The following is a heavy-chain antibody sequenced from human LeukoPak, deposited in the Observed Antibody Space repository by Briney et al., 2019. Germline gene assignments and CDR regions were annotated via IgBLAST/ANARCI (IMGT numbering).Heavy chain of an antibody. J-gene: IGHJ4*02. CDR3: AKDIFTMVRGVVDY. D-gene: IGHD3-10*01. V-gene: IGHV3-9*01. CDR2: ISWNSGSI. CDR1: GFTFDDYA. Sequence: GGSLRLSCAASGFTFDDYAMHWVRQAPGKGLEWVSGISWNSGSIGYADSVKGRFTISRDNAKNSLYLQMNSLRAEDTALYYCAKDIFTMVRGVVDYWGQGTLVTVSS.